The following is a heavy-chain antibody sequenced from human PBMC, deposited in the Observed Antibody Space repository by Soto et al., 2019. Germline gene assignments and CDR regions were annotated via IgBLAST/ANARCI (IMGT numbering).Heavy chain of an antibody. CDR1: SGSISSSNW. Sequence: SETLSLTCAVSSGSISSSNWWSWVRQPPGKGLEWIGEIYHSGSTNYNPSLKSRVTISVDKSKNQFSLKLSSVTAADTAVYYCARASSGSYYNSGYYMDVWGKGTTVTVSS. CDR3: ARASSGSYYNSGYYMDV. CDR2: IYHSGST. J-gene: IGHJ6*03. V-gene: IGHV4-4*02. D-gene: IGHD3-10*01.